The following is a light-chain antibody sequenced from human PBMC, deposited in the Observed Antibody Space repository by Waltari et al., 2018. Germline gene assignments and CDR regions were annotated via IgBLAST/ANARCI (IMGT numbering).Light chain of an antibody. CDR1: SGHSSNI. J-gene: IGLJ3*02. Sequence: QLVLTQSPSASASLGASVKLTCTLSSGHSSNIIAWHQQQPEKGPRYLMKVNSDGRPSKGEEFPDRFSGSSAGAERCLAIAGLQSEYEGDYYCQTGGHGTWVFGGGTKLTVL. CDR3: QTGGHGTWV. CDR2: VNSDGRP. V-gene: IGLV4-69*01.